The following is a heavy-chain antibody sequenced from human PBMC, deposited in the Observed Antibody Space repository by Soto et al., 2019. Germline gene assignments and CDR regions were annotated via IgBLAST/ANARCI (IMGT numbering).Heavy chain of an antibody. D-gene: IGHD5-12*01. V-gene: IGHV3-23*01. CDR3: AKDRYSGYDSEGYFDY. CDR1: GFTFSSYA. J-gene: IGHJ4*02. Sequence: GGSLRLSCAASGFTFSSYAMSWVRQAPGKGLEWVSAISGSGGSTYYADSVKGRFTISRDNSKNTLYLQMNSLRAEDTAVYYCAKDRYSGYDSEGYFDYWGQGTLVTVSS. CDR2: ISGSGGST.